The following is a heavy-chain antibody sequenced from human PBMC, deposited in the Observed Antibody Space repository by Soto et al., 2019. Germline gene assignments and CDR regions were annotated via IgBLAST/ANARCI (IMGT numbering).Heavy chain of an antibody. CDR3: AIDGIAVAGTPAYYMDV. V-gene: IGHV3-30*03. D-gene: IGHD6-19*01. CDR2: ISYDGSNK. J-gene: IGHJ6*03. Sequence: GGSLRLSCAASGFTFSSYGMHWVRQAPGKGLEWVAVISYDGSNKYYADSVKGRFTISRDNSKNTLYLQMNSLRAEDTAVYYCAIDGIAVAGTPAYYMDVWARGTTVTVSS. CDR1: GFTFSSYG.